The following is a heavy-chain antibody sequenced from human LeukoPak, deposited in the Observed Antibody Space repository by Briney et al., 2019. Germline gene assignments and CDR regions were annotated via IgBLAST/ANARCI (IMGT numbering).Heavy chain of an antibody. CDR3: AKDRPSGEDY. CDR1: GFTFSSYG. D-gene: IGHD2-21*01. Sequence: GGSLRLSCAASGFTFSSYGMHWVRQAPGKGLEWVAFIRYDGSNKYYADSVEGRFTISRDNSKNTLCLQMNSLRAEDTAVYYCAKDRPSGEDYWGQGTLVTVSS. CDR2: IRYDGSNK. V-gene: IGHV3-30*02. J-gene: IGHJ4*02.